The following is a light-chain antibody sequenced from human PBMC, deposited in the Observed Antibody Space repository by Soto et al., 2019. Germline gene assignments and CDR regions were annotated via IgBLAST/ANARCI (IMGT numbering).Light chain of an antibody. CDR1: QSISNH. CDR3: QQSYSSPPT. CDR2: AAS. V-gene: IGKV1-39*01. J-gene: IGKJ1*01. Sequence: DIQMTQSPSSLSASVEDRVIITCRASQSISNHLNWCQQKPGKAPKLLIFAASSLQSGVPSRFSGSRSGPDFTLTISSLQPGDFATYYCQQSYSSPPTFGQGTKVDIK.